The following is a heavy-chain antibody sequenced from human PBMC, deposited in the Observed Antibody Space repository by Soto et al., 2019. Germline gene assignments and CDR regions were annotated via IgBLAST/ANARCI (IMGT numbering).Heavy chain of an antibody. Sequence: ASVKVSCKASGYTFTGYYMHWVRQAPGQGLEWMGWINPNSGGTNYAQKFQGWVTMTRDTSISTAYMELSRLRSDDTAVYYCARSGYYYDSSGYLRPSDYWGQGTLVTVSS. CDR1: GYTFTGYY. J-gene: IGHJ4*02. CDR2: INPNSGGT. D-gene: IGHD3-22*01. V-gene: IGHV1-2*04. CDR3: ARSGYYYDSSGYLRPSDY.